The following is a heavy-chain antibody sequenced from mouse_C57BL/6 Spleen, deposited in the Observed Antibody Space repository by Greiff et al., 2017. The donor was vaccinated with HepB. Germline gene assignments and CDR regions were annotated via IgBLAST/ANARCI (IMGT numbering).Heavy chain of an antibody. D-gene: IGHD3-2*02. V-gene: IGHV5-6*01. J-gene: IGHJ2*01. CDR1: GFTFSSYG. CDR3: ARRRGSGYGFDY. CDR2: ISSGGSYT. Sequence: DVQLVESGGDLVKPGGSLKLSCAASGFTFSSYGMSWVRQTPDKRLEWVATISSGGSYTYYPDSVKGRFTFSRDNAKNTLYLQMSSLKSEDTAMYYCARRRGSGYGFDYWGQGTTLTVSS.